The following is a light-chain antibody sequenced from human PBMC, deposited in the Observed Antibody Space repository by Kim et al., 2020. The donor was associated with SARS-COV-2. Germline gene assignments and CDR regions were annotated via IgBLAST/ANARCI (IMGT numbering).Light chain of an antibody. CDR1: QVIKKF. V-gene: IGKV1-33*01. Sequence: ASVRERVTLTCQAPQVIKKFLNWDQQRPQKAPQLLFYDVSNVQTGVPSRVSGSVYGTEFTLSISTLQPEDISKYNCQKNVAFTLTLGHGTRLEIK. J-gene: IGKJ5*01. CDR3: QKNVAFTLT. CDR2: DVS.